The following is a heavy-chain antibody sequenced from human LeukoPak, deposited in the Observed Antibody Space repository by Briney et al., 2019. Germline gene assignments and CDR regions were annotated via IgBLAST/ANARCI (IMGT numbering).Heavy chain of an antibody. V-gene: IGHV4-61*02. CDR3: ARALVYNYYDRGDGAFDI. CDR1: GGSISSGSYY. J-gene: IGHJ3*02. D-gene: IGHD3-22*01. Sequence: SETLSLTCTVSGGSISSGSYYWSWIRQPAGKGLEWIGRIYTSGSTNYNPSLKSRVTISVDTSKNQFSLKLSSVTAADTAVYYCARALVYNYYDRGDGAFDIWDQRTMVTVSS. CDR2: IYTSGST.